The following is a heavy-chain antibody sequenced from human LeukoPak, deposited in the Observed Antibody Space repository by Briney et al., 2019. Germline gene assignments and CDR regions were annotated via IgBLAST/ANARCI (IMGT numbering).Heavy chain of an antibody. CDR2: IYYSGST. CDR1: VGSISSYY. CDR3: ARVRGYDILTGYFDY. J-gene: IGHJ4*02. D-gene: IGHD3-9*01. V-gene: IGHV4-59*01. Sequence: SETLSLTCTVSVGSISSYYWSWIRQPPGKGLEWIGYIYYSGSTNYNPSLKSRVTISVDTSKNQFSLKLSSVTAADTAVYYCARVRGYDILTGYFDYWGQGTLVTVSS.